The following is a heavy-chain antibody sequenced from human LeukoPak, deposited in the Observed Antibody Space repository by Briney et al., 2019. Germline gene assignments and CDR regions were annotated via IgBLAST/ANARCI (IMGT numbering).Heavy chain of an antibody. Sequence: PSETLSLTCAVYGGSFSGYYWSWIRQPPGKGLEWIGEINHSGSTNYNPSLKSRVTISVDTSKNQFSLKLSSVTAADTAVYYCARGRGQWPKDWGQGTLVTVSS. CDR2: INHSGST. CDR3: ARGRGQWPKD. J-gene: IGHJ4*02. V-gene: IGHV4-34*01. CDR1: GGSFSGYY. D-gene: IGHD6-19*01.